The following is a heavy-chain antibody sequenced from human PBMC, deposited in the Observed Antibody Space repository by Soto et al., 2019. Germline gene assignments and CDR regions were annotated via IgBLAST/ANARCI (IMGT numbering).Heavy chain of an antibody. CDR3: AKDSNDFWSGPIDY. CDR2: ISWNSGSI. J-gene: IGHJ4*02. Sequence: DVQLVESGGGLVQPGRSLRLSCAASGFTFDDYAMHWVRQAPGKGLEWVSGISWNSGSIGYADSVKGRFTISRDNAKNSLYLQINSLRAEDTALYYCAKDSNDFWSGPIDYWGQGTLVTVSS. V-gene: IGHV3-9*01. D-gene: IGHD3-3*01. CDR1: GFTFDDYA.